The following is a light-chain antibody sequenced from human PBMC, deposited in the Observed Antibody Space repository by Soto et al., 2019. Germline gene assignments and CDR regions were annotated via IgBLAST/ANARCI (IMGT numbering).Light chain of an antibody. Sequence: EIVLTQSPGTVSLSPGESATLSCRASQSVSSSYLAWYQQKPGQAPRLLINGASTRATGIPDRFSGSGSGTEFTLTISRLQPEDFAVYYCQQYDSSPSTFGQGTKVDI. V-gene: IGKV3-20*01. CDR3: QQYDSSPST. CDR1: QSVSSSY. J-gene: IGKJ1*01. CDR2: GAS.